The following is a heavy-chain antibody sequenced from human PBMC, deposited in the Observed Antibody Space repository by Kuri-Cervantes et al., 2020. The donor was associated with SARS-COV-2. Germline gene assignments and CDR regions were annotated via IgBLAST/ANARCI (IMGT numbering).Heavy chain of an antibody. Sequence: SGPTLVKPTQTLTLTCTFSGFSLSTSGMCVSWIRQPPGKALEWLARIDWDDAKYYSTSLKTRLTISKDTSKNQVVLTMTNMDPVDTATYHCARNQVIVVPHKKYYYYNYMDVWGKGTTVTVSS. V-gene: IGHV2-70*11. CDR2: IDWDDAK. CDR3: ARNQVIVVPHKKYYYYNYMDV. D-gene: IGHD2-15*01. J-gene: IGHJ6*03. CDR1: GFSLSTSGMC.